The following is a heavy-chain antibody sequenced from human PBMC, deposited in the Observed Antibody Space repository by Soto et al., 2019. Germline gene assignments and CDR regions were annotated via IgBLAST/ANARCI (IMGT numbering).Heavy chain of an antibody. J-gene: IGHJ5*02. Sequence: QLQLHESGPRLVKPSETLSLTCTVSGGSVSSPGFHWGWIRQPPGKGLQWVGTISYSETTYSNPSLKRRVTKSVYTHMNQSSLKLSSVTAADTAVYYCARHSSPYSYSDWFDPWGQGTLVTVSS. V-gene: IGHV4-39*01. D-gene: IGHD1-26*01. CDR3: ARHSSPYSYSDWFDP. CDR1: GGSVSSPGFH. CDR2: ISYSETT.